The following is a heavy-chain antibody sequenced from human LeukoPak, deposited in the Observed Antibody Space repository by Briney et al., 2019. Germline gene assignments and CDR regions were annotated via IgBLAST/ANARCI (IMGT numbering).Heavy chain of an antibody. Sequence: GGSLRLSCAASGVTLSTYAMSWARQAPGKGLEWVSGISSSGSGDNTYYADSVKGRFTISRDSSKNTLFLHMNTLRAEDTAIYYCAKALYDYSNYGIDYWGQGTLVTVSS. CDR2: ISSSGSGDNT. J-gene: IGHJ4*02. V-gene: IGHV3-23*01. D-gene: IGHD4-11*01. CDR3: AKALYDYSNYGIDY. CDR1: GVTLSTYA.